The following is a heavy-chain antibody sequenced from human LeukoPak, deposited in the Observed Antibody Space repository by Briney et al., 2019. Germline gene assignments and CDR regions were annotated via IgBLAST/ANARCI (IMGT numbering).Heavy chain of an antibody. D-gene: IGHD3-22*01. CDR1: GFTFSNAW. CDR2: IKSKTDGGTT. Sequence: GGSLRLSCAASGFTFSNAWMNWVRQAPGKGLEWVGRIKSKTDGGTTDYAAPVKGRFTISRDDSKNTLYLQMNSLKTEDAAVYYCSTTYYYDSSEGYWGQGTLVTVSS. CDR3: STTYYYDSSEGY. V-gene: IGHV3-15*07. J-gene: IGHJ4*02.